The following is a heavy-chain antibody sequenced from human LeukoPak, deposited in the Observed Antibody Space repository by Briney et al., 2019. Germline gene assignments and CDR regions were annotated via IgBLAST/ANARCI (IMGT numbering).Heavy chain of an antibody. J-gene: IGHJ4*02. CDR3: ARDGEWLQFAPKYYFDY. Sequence: EASVKVSCKASGYTFTSYYMHWVRQAPGQGLEWMGIINPSGGSTSYAQKFQGRVTMTRDTSTSTVYMELSSLRSEDTAVYYCARDGEWLQFAPKYYFDYWGQGTLVTVSS. V-gene: IGHV1-46*01. D-gene: IGHD5-24*01. CDR1: GYTFTSYY. CDR2: INPSGGST.